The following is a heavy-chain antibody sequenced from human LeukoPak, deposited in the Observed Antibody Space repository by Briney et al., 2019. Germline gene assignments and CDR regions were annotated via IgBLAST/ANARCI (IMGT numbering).Heavy chain of an antibody. V-gene: IGHV3-30*03. CDR3: ARGDGHGSGIYSKPPLTS. CDR1: GFTFSNYG. J-gene: IGHJ5*02. CDR2: ISYDGSYK. Sequence: QSGGSLRLSCAASGFTFSNYGMHWVRQAPGKGLEWVAVISYDGSYKYYADSVRGRFTISRDNARNSLYLQMGSLRVDDTAVYYCARGDGHGSGIYSKPPLTSWGQGTLVTVSS. D-gene: IGHD3-10*01.